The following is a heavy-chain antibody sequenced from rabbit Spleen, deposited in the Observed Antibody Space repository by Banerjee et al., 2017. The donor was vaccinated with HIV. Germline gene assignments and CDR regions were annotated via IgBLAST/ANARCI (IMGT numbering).Heavy chain of an antibody. Sequence: QQQLEESGGGLVKPEGSLTLTCKASGFSLSSGYDMCWVRQAPGKGLEWVACAYAGSSGSTYSATWAKGRFTISKTSSTTVTLQMTSLTAADTATYFCARYTNGGGGLGLWGPGTLVTVS. J-gene: IGHJ4*01. CDR3: ARYTNGGGGLGL. V-gene: IGHV1S45*01. CDR1: GFSLSSGYD. CDR2: AYAGSSGST. D-gene: IGHD1-1*01.